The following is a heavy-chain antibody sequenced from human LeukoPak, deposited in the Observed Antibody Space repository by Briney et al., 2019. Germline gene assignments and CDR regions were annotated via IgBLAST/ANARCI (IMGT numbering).Heavy chain of an antibody. CDR2: ISSKAFGATP. D-gene: IGHD4-17*01. J-gene: IGHJ4*02. V-gene: IGHV3-49*03. CDR1: GFSFGDYA. CDR3: TRNTVTVHFDY. Sequence: GGSLRLSFTSVGFSFGDYAVSWFRQAPGKGLEWVGYISSKAFGATPQYAPSVRGRFTISRDDSKSIGHLQMNSLKTEDTAVYYCTRNTVTVHFDYWGQGTPVTVSS.